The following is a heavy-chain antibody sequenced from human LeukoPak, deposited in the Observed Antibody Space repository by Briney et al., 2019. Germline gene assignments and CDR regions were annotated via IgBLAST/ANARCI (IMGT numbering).Heavy chain of an antibody. CDR1: GFTVSSNY. CDR2: IYSGGST. D-gene: IGHD6-13*01. CDR3: AKEEIAAAGTYHYYGMDV. V-gene: IGHV3-66*01. Sequence: PGGSLRLSCAASGFTVSSNYMSWVRQAPGEGLEWVSVIYSGGSTYYADSVKGRFTISRDNSKNTLYLQMNSLRAEDTAVYYCAKEEIAAAGTYHYYGMDVWGQGTTVTVSS. J-gene: IGHJ6*02.